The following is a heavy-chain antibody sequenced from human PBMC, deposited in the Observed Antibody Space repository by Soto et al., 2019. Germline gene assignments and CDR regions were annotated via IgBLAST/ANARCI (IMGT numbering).Heavy chain of an antibody. CDR1: GYTFTGYY. CDR3: ARATGTTTKKYYYYGMDV. CDR2: INPNSGGT. V-gene: IGHV1-2*02. D-gene: IGHD4-17*01. Sequence: SCKASGYTFTGYYMHWMRQATGQGLELMGWINPNSGGTNYAQTFQGRVTMTRGTSTSTAYMQLSRLRSDDTAVYYCARATGTTTKKYYYYGMDVWGQGTTVTVSS. J-gene: IGHJ6*02.